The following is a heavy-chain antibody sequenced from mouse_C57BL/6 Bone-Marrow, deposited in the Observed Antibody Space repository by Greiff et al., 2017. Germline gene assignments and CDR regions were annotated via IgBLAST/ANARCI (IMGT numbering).Heavy chain of an antibody. D-gene: IGHD2-4*01. CDR1: GYTFTSYW. CDR2: IHPSDSDT. CDR3: AIWGLRRERYYYAMDY. J-gene: IGHJ4*01. Sequence: VQLQQPGAELVKPGASVKVSCKASGYTFTSYWMHWVKQRPGQGLEWIGRIHPSDSDTNYNQKFKGKATLTVDKSSSTAYMQLSSLTSEDSAVYYCAIWGLRRERYYYAMDYWGQGTSVTVSS. V-gene: IGHV1-74*01.